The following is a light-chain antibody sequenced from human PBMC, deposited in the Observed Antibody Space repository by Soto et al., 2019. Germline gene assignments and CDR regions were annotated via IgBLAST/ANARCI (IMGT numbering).Light chain of an antibody. CDR1: SSDVGGYNY. J-gene: IGLJ2*01. V-gene: IGLV2-14*01. CDR3: SSYTSSSTLA. CDR2: DVS. Sequence: QSVLTQPASVSGSPGQSITISCTGTSSDVGGYNYVSWYQQHPGKAPKLMIYDVSNRPSGVSKGFSGSKSGNTASLTTSGLQAEDEADYYCSSYTSSSTLAIAGGTKLTVL.